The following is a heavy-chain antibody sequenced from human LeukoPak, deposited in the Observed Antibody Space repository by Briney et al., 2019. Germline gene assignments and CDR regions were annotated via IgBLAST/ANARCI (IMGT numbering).Heavy chain of an antibody. CDR3: ARAATYFYGSVTYDWFES. D-gene: IGHD3-10*01. Sequence: GGSLRLSCAASGFTFSSYAMSWVRQAPGKGLMWVSRIESNGLTLYADSVRDRFTISRDNGKNTIYLQMNNLRVDDTAIYYCARAATYFYGSVTYDWFESWGQGTLVTVSS. J-gene: IGHJ5*01. V-gene: IGHV3-74*01. CDR1: GFTFSSYA. CDR2: IESNGLT.